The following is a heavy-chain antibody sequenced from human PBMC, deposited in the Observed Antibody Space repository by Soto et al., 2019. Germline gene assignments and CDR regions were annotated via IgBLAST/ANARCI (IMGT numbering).Heavy chain of an antibody. CDR3: AREDIVVVVAAAYGMDV. J-gene: IGHJ6*02. CDR2: IWYDGSNK. Sequence: GGSLRLSCAASGFTFSSYGMHWVRQAPGKGLEWVAVIWYDGSNKYYADSVKGRFTISRDNSKNTLYLQMNSLRAEDTAVYYCAREDIVVVVAAAYGMDVWGQGTTVTVS. CDR1: GFTFSSYG. D-gene: IGHD2-15*01. V-gene: IGHV3-33*01.